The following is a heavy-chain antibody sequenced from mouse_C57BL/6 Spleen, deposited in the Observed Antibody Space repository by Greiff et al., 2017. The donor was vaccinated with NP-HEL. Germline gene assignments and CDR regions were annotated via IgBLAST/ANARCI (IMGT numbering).Heavy chain of an antibody. J-gene: IGHJ4*01. CDR3: ASALYDAMDY. Sequence: EVKLVESGPELVKPGASVKISCKASGYSFTGYYMNWVKQSPEKSLEWIGEINPSTGGTTYNQKFKAKATLTVDKSSSTAYMQLKSLTSEDSAVYYCASALYDAMDYWGQGTSVTVSS. CDR1: GYSFTGYY. CDR2: INPSTGGT. V-gene: IGHV1-42*01. D-gene: IGHD2-12*01.